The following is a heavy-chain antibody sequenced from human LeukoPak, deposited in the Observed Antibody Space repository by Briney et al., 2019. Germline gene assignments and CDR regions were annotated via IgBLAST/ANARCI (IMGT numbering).Heavy chain of an antibody. CDR1: GYTFTGYY. Sequence: ASVKVSCKASGYTFTGYYMHWVRQAPGQGLEWTGWINPNTGVTNYAQKFQGRVTLTRDTSIITAYMELTRLRSDDTAMYYCARDRTTVTTGYYGMDVWGQGTTVTVSS. J-gene: IGHJ6*02. V-gene: IGHV1-2*02. CDR3: ARDRTTVTTGYYGMDV. D-gene: IGHD4-17*01. CDR2: INPNTGVT.